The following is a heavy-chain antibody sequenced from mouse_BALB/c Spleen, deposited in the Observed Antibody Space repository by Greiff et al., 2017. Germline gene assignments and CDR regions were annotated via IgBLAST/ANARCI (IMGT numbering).Heavy chain of an antibody. CDR2: ISSGGSYT. CDR3: TRDIRAFDY. Sequence: EVMLVESGGGLVKPGGSLKLSCAASGFTFSSYTMSWVRQTPEKRLEWVATISSGGSYTYYPDSVKGRFTISRDNAKNTLYLQMSSLKSEDTAMYYCTRDIRAFDYWGQGTTLTVSS. J-gene: IGHJ2*01. CDR1: GFTFSSYT. V-gene: IGHV5-6-4*01. D-gene: IGHD1-3*01.